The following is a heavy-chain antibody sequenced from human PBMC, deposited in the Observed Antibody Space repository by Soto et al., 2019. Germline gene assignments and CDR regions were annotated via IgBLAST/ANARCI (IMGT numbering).Heavy chain of an antibody. CDR1: GFSFNTYE. V-gene: IGHV3-48*03. CDR3: AYGGSCDH. D-gene: IGHD1-26*01. J-gene: IGHJ4*02. CDR2: ISSSGSTI. Sequence: EVQLVESGGGLVQPGGSLRLSCAASGFSFNTYEMNWVRQAPGKGLEWVSYISSSGSTIYYAASVKGRFTVSRDNGKNSLYLQMNSLRAEDTAVYYCAYGGSCDHWGQGTQVTVSS.